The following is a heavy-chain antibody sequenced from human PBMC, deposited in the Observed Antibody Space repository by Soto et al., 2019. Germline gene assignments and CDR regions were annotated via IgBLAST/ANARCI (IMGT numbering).Heavy chain of an antibody. J-gene: IGHJ3*02. CDR2: ISSSSSYI. CDR1: GFTFSSYS. V-gene: IGHV3-21*01. CDR3: ARVLIWLGKKKGGVFDI. Sequence: GGSLRLSCAASGFTFSSYSMNWVRQAPGKGLEWVSSISSSSSYIYYADSVKGRFTISRDNAKNSLYLQMNSLRAEDTAVYYCARVLIWLGKKKGGVFDIGAKGTMFT. D-gene: IGHD3-10*01.